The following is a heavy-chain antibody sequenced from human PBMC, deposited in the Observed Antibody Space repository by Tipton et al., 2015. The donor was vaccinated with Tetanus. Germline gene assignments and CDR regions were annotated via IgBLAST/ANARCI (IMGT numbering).Heavy chain of an antibody. J-gene: IGHJ4*02. CDR3: AGPYSSGWVY. V-gene: IGHV4-34*01. D-gene: IGHD6-19*01. CDR1: GGSFSGYY. CDR2: IDHSGST. Sequence: TLSLTCAVNGGSFSGYYWTWIRQPPGKGLEWIGEIDHSGSTNYNLSLKSRLTISVATSKKRFSLKLSSVTAADTALYYCAGPYSSGWVYWGQGTLVTVSS.